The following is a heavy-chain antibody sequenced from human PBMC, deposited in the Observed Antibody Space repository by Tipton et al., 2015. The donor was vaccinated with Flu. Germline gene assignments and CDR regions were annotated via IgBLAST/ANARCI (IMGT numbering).Heavy chain of an antibody. CDR1: GFTFSSYG. D-gene: IGHD6-13*01. Sequence: SLRLSCAASGFTFSSYGMHWVRQAPGKGLEWVAVISYDGSNKYYADSVKGRFTISRDNSKNTLYLQMNSLRAEDTAVCYCAKLPVYSSSWSFDYWGQGTLVTVSS. V-gene: IGHV3-30*18. CDR2: ISYDGSNK. CDR3: AKLPVYSSSWSFDY. J-gene: IGHJ4*02.